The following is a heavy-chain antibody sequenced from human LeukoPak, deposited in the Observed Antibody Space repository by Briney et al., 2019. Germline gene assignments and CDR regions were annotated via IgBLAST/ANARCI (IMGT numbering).Heavy chain of an antibody. D-gene: IGHD3-9*01. J-gene: IGHJ3*02. CDR2: IIPIFGTA. CDR1: GGTFSSYA. V-gene: IGHV1-69*06. CDR3: ASPRELRYFDWLKDHDAFDI. Sequence: VASVKVSCKASGGTFSSYAISWVRQAPGQGLEWMGGIIPIFGTANYAQKFQGRVTITADKSTSTAYMELSSLRSEDTAVYYCASPRELRYFDWLKDHDAFDIWGQGTMVTVSS.